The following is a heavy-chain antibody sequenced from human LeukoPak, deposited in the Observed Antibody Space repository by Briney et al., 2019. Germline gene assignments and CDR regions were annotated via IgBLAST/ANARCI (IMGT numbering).Heavy chain of an antibody. CDR2: IYYSGST. V-gene: IGHV4-31*03. J-gene: IGHJ3*02. CDR1: GGSISSGGYY. D-gene: IGHD3-3*01. Sequence: SETLSLTCTVSGGSISSGGYYWSWIRQHPGKGLEWIGHIYYSGSTYYNPSLKSRVTISVDTSKNLFSLKLSSVTAADTAVYYCARDSTIFGVVRAFDIWGQGTMITVSS. CDR3: ARDSTIFGVVRAFDI.